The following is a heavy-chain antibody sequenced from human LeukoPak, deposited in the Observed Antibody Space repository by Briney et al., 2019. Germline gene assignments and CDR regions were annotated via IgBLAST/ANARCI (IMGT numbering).Heavy chain of an antibody. J-gene: IGHJ4*02. CDR1: GGSFSGYY. CDR2: INHSGST. V-gene: IGHV4-34*01. Sequence: SETLSLTCAVYGGSFSGYYWSWLRQPPGKGLEWIGEINHSGSTNYNPSLKSRVTMSVDTSRNQFSLKLRSVTAADSAVYYCARETGLPKTGYFDYWGQGTLVTVSS. CDR3: ARETGLPKTGYFDY.